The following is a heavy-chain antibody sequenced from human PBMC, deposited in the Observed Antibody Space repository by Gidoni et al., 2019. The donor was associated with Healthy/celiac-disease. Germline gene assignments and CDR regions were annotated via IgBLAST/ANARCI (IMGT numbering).Heavy chain of an antibody. CDR1: GVTFPSPA. J-gene: IGHJ4*02. CDR2: IVVGSGNK. D-gene: IGHD3-3*01. V-gene: IGHV1-58*01. Sequence: QMQLVQSGPEVKKPGTSVKVSCKASGVTFPSPAVQWVRQARGQRLEWIGWIVVGSGNKNYEQKFQERVTITRDMSTSTAYMELSSLRSEDTAVYYCAAVPYYDFWSGYYFDYWGQGTLVTVSS. CDR3: AAVPYYDFWSGYYFDY.